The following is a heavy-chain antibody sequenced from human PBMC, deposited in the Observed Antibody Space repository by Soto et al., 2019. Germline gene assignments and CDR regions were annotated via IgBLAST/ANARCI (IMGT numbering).Heavy chain of an antibody. CDR2: ISSSSSYI. CDR3: ARDEFLGDDTYFDY. J-gene: IGHJ4*02. D-gene: IGHD4-17*01. V-gene: IGHV3-21*01. CDR1: GFTFSSYS. Sequence: GGSLRLSCAASGFTFSSYSMNWVRQAPGKGLEWVSSISSSSSYIYYADSVKGRFTISRDNAKNSLYLQMNSLRAEDTAVYYCARDEFLGDDTYFDYWGQGTLVTVSS.